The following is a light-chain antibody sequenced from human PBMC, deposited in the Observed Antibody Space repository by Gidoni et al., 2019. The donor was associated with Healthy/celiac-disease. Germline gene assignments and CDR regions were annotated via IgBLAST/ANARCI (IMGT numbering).Light chain of an antibody. CDR1: QSLLHSNGCNY. V-gene: IGKV2-28*01. Sequence: DIVMTQPPLSLPVTPGEPASISCRSSQSLLHSNGCNYLDWYLQKPGQSPQLLIYLGSNRASGVPDRFSGSGSGTDFTLKISRVEAEDVGVYYCMQALQTPWTFGQGTKVEIK. J-gene: IGKJ1*01. CDR3: MQALQTPWT. CDR2: LGS.